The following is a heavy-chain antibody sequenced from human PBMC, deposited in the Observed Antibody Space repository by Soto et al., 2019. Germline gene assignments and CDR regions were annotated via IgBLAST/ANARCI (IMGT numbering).Heavy chain of an antibody. CDR1: GYTFTSYA. J-gene: IGHJ4*02. CDR3: ARASSYSSSWYSSNYYFDY. V-gene: IGHV1-3*01. Sequence: ASVKVSCKASGYTFTSYAMHWVRQAPGQRLEWIGRINAGNGNTKYSQKYQGRVTITRDTSASTAYMELSSLRSEDTAVYYCARASSYSSSWYSSNYYFDYWGQGTLVTVSS. D-gene: IGHD6-13*01. CDR2: INAGNGNT.